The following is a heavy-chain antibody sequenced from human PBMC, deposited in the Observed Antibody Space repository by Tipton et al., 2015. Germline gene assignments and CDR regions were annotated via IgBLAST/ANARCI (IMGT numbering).Heavy chain of an antibody. CDR2: IKNDGSNK. V-gene: IGHV3-7*01. Sequence: LSLTCAVSGGSISSGGHAWNWIRQTPGKGLEWVGQIKNDGSNKYYLDSMEGRFSISRDNAKNSLYLQMNTLRAEDTGVYYCARDVNGGYYDVWGQGTTVTVSP. CDR1: GGSISSGG. D-gene: IGHD3-10*01. CDR3: ARDVNGGYYDV. J-gene: IGHJ3*01.